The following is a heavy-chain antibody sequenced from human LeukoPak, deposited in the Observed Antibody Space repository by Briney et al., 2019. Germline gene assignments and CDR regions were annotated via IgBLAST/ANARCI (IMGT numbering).Heavy chain of an antibody. CDR2: TSYDGSNK. V-gene: IGHV3-30*18. J-gene: IGHJ4*02. CDR3: AKEAYYYDSSGYFDY. Sequence: PGGSLRLSCAASGFTFSSYGMHWVRQAPGKGLEWVAVTSYDGSNKYYADSVKGRFTISRDNSKNTLYLQMNSLRAEDTAVYYCAKEAYYYDSSGYFDYWGQGTLVTVSS. CDR1: GFTFSSYG. D-gene: IGHD3-22*01.